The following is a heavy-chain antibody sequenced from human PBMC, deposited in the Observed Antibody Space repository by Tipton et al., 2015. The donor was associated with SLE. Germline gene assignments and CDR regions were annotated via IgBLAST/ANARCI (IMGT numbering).Heavy chain of an antibody. V-gene: IGHV4-4*02. Sequence: TLSLTCTVSGGSISSSNWRTWVRQPPGKGLEWIGEIYHSGSTNYNPSLKSRVTMSVDNSKNQFSLKLTSVTAADTAVYYCARVRCSGGSCYYYYYTMDVWGQEATVTVSS. CDR2: IYHSGST. D-gene: IGHD2-15*01. CDR3: ARVRCSGGSCYYYYYTMDV. J-gene: IGHJ6*02. CDR1: GGSISSSNW.